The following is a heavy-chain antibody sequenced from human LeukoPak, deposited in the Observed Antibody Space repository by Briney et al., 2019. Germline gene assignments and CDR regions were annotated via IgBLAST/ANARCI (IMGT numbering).Heavy chain of an antibody. V-gene: IGHV3-48*01. CDR1: EFTFNTYS. J-gene: IGHJ6*03. CDR3: ARDRSYYYMDV. CDR2: ISSSSNTI. Sequence: PGGSLRLSCAASEFTFNTYSMNWVCQAPGKGLEWVSYISSSSNTIYYADSVKGRFTVSRDNAKSSLYLQMDSLRAEDTAVYYCARDRSYYYMDVWGKGTTVTVSS.